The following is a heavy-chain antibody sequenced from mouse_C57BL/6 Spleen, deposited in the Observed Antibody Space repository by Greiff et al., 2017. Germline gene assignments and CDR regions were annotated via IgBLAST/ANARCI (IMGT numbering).Heavy chain of an antibody. Sequence: QVQLQQSGAELAKPGASVKLSCKASGYTFTSYCMHWVKQRPGQGLEWIGYINPSSGYTKYNQKFKDKATLTADKSSSTAYMQLSSLTYEDSAVYDCARCYYEYGAWFAYWGQGTLVTVSA. J-gene: IGHJ3*01. V-gene: IGHV1-7*01. CDR2: INPSSGYT. CDR3: ARCYYEYGAWFAY. CDR1: GYTFTSYC. D-gene: IGHD2-4*01.